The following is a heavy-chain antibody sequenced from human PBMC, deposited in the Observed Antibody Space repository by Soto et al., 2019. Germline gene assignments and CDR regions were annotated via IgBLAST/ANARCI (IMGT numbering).Heavy chain of an antibody. CDR2: IVVGSGNT. Sequence: SVKVSCKASGFTFTSSAVQWVRQARGQRLEWIGWIVVGSGNTNYAQKFQERVTITRDMSTSTAYMELSSLRSEDTAVYYCAAGRHLERQRYGMDVWGQGTTVTVSS. CDR1: GFTFTSSA. V-gene: IGHV1-58*01. J-gene: IGHJ6*02. CDR3: AAGRHLERQRYGMDV. D-gene: IGHD1-1*01.